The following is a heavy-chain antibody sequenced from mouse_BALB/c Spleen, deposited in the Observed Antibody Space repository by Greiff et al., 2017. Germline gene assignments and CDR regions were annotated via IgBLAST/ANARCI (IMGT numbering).Heavy chain of an antibody. CDR1: GFTFSSFG. Sequence: EVNVVESGGGLVQPGGSRKLSCAASGFTFSSFGMHWVRQASEKGLEWVAYISSGSSTIYYADTVKGRFTISRDNPKNTLFLQMTSLRSEDTAMYYCARSDDYYAMDYWGQGTSVTVSS. D-gene: IGHD2-3*01. J-gene: IGHJ4*01. CDR3: ARSDDYYAMDY. V-gene: IGHV5-17*02. CDR2: ISSGSSTI.